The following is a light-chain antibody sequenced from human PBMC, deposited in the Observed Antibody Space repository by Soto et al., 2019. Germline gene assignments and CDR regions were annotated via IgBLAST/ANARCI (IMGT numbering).Light chain of an antibody. CDR1: QSISSY. CDR2: AAS. J-gene: IGKJ2*01. Sequence: DIPMTQSPSSLSASVGDRVTITCRASQSISSYLNWYQQKPGKAPKLLIYAASSLQSGVPSRFSGTGFWTDFTATIRSLKPEDFGTYYCQQSHSKLYTFGQENNLHIK. V-gene: IGKV1-39*01. CDR3: QQSHSKLYT.